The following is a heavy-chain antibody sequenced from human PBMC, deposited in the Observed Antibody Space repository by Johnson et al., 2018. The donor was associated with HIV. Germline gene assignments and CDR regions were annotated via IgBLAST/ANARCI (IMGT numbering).Heavy chain of an antibody. CDR3: ARDRGSYYGDAFEI. V-gene: IGHV3-66*01. CDR2: IYSGGST. J-gene: IGHJ3*02. D-gene: IGHD1-26*01. Sequence: VKLVESGGGVVQPGGSLRLYCAASGFTVSSNYMSWVRQAPGKGLEWVSVIYSGGSTYYADSVKGRFTISRDNSKNTLYLQMNSLRGEDTAVYYCARDRGSYYGDAFEIWGQGTMVTVSS. CDR1: GFTVSSNY.